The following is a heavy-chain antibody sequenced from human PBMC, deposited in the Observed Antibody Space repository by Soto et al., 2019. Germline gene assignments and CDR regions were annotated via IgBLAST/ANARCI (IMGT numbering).Heavy chain of an antibody. V-gene: IGHV1-69*01. CDR2: IIPIVGTA. Sequence: QLQLVQSGAEVKKPGSSVKVSCKASGGTFSSYAISWVRQAPGQGLEWMGGIIPIVGTANYGQKFQGRVTITADESTSTADMAQSSLRSEDTAVYYCERAVIRAPPLICYYYYGMDVWGQGTTVTVSS. D-gene: IGHD3-10*01. CDR1: GGTFSSYA. CDR3: ERAVIRAPPLICYYYYGMDV. J-gene: IGHJ6*02.